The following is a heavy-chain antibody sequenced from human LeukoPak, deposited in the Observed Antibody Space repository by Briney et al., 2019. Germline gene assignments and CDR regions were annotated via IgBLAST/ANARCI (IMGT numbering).Heavy chain of an antibody. Sequence: GGSLRLSCAASGFTFSSYAMSWVRQAPGKGLEWVSAISGSGGSTYYADSVKGRFTISRDNAKNSLYLQMNSLRAEDTAVYYCASRGSGYPSYYYYGMDVWGQGTTVTVSS. J-gene: IGHJ6*02. CDR3: ASRGSGYPSYYYYGMDV. CDR1: GFTFSSYA. CDR2: ISGSGGST. D-gene: IGHD3-22*01. V-gene: IGHV3-23*01.